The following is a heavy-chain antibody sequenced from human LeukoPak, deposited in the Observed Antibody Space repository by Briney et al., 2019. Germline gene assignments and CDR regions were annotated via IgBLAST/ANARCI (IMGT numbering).Heavy chain of an antibody. CDR1: GFTFSSYG. CDR2: ISYDGSNK. Sequence: GRSLRLSCAASGFTFSSYGMHWVRQAPGKGLEWVAVISYDGSNKYYADSVRGRFTISRDNSKNTLYLQINSLRADDTAVFYCAKKGLASANRPPYFDYYGQGTLVTVSS. CDR3: AKKGLASANRPPYFDY. V-gene: IGHV3-30*18. J-gene: IGHJ4*02. D-gene: IGHD6-13*01.